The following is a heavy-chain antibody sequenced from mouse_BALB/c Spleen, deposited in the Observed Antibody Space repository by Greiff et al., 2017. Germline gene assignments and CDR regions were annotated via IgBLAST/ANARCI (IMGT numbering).Heavy chain of an antibody. V-gene: IGHV5-6-5*01. CDR3: ARGEDIGYDEDYYAMDY. D-gene: IGHD2-2*01. J-gene: IGHJ4*01. CDR2: ISSGGST. Sequence: EVNVVESGGGLVKPGGSLKLSCAASGFTFSSYAMSWVRQTPEKRLEWVASISSGGSTYYPDSVKGRFTISRDNARNILYLQMSSLRSEDTAMYYCARGEDIGYDEDYYAMDYWGQGTSVTVSS. CDR1: GFTFSSYA.